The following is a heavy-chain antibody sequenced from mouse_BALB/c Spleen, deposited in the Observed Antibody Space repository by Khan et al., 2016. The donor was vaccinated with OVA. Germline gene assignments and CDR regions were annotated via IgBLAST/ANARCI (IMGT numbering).Heavy chain of an antibody. CDR1: GYTFTSYW. CDR2: INPSTGYT. CDR3: ARTARATFAMDY. D-gene: IGHD3-2*01. J-gene: IGHJ4*01. V-gene: IGHV1-7*01. Sequence: QVQLKQSGAELAKPGASVKMSCKASGYTFTSYWMHWVKQRPGQGLEWIGYINPSTGYTEYNQKFKDKATLTADKSSSTAYMQLSSLTSEDSAVYDCARTARATFAMDYWGQGTSVTVSS.